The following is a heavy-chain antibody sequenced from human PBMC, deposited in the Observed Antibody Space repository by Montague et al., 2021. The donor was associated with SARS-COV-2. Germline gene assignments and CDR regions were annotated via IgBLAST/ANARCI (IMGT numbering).Heavy chain of an antibody. D-gene: IGHD1-26*01. J-gene: IGHJ6*03. CDR2: INHSGTT. CDR3: ASGDDNGSGYLDV. CDR1: DGSFSDFY. V-gene: IGHV4-34*01. Sequence: SETLSLTCAVFDGSFSDFYWSWIRQPPGEGLEWIGEINHSGTTYYNPSLKSRVTISVDTSKNQFSLTSNSVTAADAAVYYCASGDDNGSGYLDVWGKGTTVTVSS.